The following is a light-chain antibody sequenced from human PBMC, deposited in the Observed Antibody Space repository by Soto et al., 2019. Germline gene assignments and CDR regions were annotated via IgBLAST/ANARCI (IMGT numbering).Light chain of an antibody. Sequence: DIQVTQSRSSLSASVGRRVTITCRASQSISSYLNWYQQKPGKAPKLLIYDASSLESGVPSRFSGSGSGTEFTLTISSLQPDDFATYYCQQYNSYWTFGQGTKV. CDR3: QQYNSYWT. CDR2: DAS. V-gene: IGKV1-5*01. CDR1: QSISSY. J-gene: IGKJ1*01.